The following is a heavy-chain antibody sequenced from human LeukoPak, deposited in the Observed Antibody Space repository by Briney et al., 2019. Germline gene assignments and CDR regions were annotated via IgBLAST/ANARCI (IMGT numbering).Heavy chain of an antibody. CDR3: AKARLVTTHFDY. CDR1: GFTFSNYG. J-gene: IGHJ4*02. CDR2: ISYDGNEK. D-gene: IGHD4-17*01. V-gene: IGHV3-30*18. Sequence: TGGSLRLSCAASGFTFSNYGMHWVRQAPGKGLEWVAVISYDGNEKYYADSVKGRFTISRDNAKNSLYLQMNSLRAEDTAVYYCAKARLVTTHFDYWGQGTLVTVSS.